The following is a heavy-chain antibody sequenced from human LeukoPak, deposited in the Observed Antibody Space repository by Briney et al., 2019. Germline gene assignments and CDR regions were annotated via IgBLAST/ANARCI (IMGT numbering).Heavy chain of an antibody. CDR1: GFTFETYW. J-gene: IGHJ4*02. D-gene: IGHD2-2*01. Sequence: GGSLRLSCVASGFTFETYWMSWVRQAPGKGLEWLANIRHDGREKYYVDSVKGRFTISRDNAKASVYLHMNSLRVEDTAIYYCARVRFPADCWGQGTLVTVSS. CDR2: IRHDGREK. V-gene: IGHV3-7*01. CDR3: ARVRFPADC.